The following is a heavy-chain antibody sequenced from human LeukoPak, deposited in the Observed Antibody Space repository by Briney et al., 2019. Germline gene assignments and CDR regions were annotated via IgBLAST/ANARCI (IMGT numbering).Heavy chain of an antibody. D-gene: IGHD2-2*01. CDR2: VFYTGST. J-gene: IGHJ4*02. V-gene: IGHV4-59*01. CDR3: ASLSHCSTSSCFDY. CDR1: GASISHYY. Sequence: SETLSLTCTVSGASISHYYWSWIRQPPGRGLEWIGCVFYTGSTNYNPSLKSRVTISIDTSKSQFSLRLTSVTAADTAIYYCASLSHCSTSSCFDYWGRGTLVTVSS.